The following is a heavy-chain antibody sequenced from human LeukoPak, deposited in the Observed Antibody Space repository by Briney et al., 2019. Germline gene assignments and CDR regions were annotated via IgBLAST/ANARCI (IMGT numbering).Heavy chain of an antibody. CDR2: ISSRGSTI. CDR1: GFTFSSYE. D-gene: IGHD3-10*02. J-gene: IGHJ6*04. V-gene: IGHV3-48*03. Sequence: GGSLRLSCSASGFTFSSYEMNWVRQAPGKGLEWVSYISSRGSTIYYADSVKGRFTISRDNAKNSLYLQMNSLRAEDTAVYYCAELGITMIGGVWGKGTTVTISS. CDR3: AELGITMIGGV.